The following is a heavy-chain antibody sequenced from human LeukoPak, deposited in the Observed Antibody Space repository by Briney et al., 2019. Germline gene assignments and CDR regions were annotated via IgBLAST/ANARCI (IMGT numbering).Heavy chain of an antibody. CDR3: ARDSCSGGSCQGRVDAFDI. CDR1: GFTFSSYS. J-gene: IGHJ3*02. V-gene: IGHV3-21*01. CDR2: ISSSSSYI. Sequence: SGGSLRLSCAASGFTFSSYSMTWVRQAPEKGLEWVSSISSSSSYIYYADSVKGRFTISRDNAKNSLYLQMNSLRAEDTAVYYCARDSCSGGSCQGRVDAFDIWGQGTMVTVSS. D-gene: IGHD2-15*01.